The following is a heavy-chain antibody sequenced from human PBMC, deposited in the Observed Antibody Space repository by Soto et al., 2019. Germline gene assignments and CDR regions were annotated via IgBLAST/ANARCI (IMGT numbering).Heavy chain of an antibody. CDR2: ISSSGSTI. Sequence: LRLSCAASGFTFSDYYMSWIRQAPGKGLEWVSYISSSGSTIYYADSVKGRFTISRDNAKNSLYLQMNSLRAEDTAVYYCARALVYSYGDFDYWGQGTLVTVSS. J-gene: IGHJ4*02. CDR1: GFTFSDYY. V-gene: IGHV3-11*01. D-gene: IGHD5-18*01. CDR3: ARALVYSYGDFDY.